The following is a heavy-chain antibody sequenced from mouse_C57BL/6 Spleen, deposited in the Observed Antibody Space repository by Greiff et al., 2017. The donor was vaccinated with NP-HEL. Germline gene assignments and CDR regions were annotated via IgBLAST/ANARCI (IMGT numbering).Heavy chain of an antibody. CDR3: ARRKRQLMPYAMDY. CDR2: IDPSDSYT. J-gene: IGHJ4*01. V-gene: IGHV1-50*01. Sequence: QVQLQQSGAELVKPGASVKLSCKASGYTFTSYWMQWVKQRPGQGLEWIGEIDPSDSYTNYNQKFKGKATLTVDTSSSTAYMQLSSLTSEDSAVYYCARRKRQLMPYAMDYWGQGTSVTVSS. CDR1: GYTFTSYW. D-gene: IGHD3-2*02.